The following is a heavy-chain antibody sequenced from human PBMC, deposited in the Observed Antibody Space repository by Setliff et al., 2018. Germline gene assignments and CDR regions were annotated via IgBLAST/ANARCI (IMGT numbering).Heavy chain of an antibody. CDR2: INPGGLSS. J-gene: IGHJ4*02. CDR3: ARAGLAAAGRKGVFDH. CDR1: GYSFTSHY. D-gene: IGHD6-25*01. V-gene: IGHV1-46*01. Sequence: GASVKVSCKTSGYSFTSHYMHWVRRAPGQGLEWMGIINPGGLSSSSTQKFEGRVTMTRDTSTSTVYMELNSLTSDDTAVYYCARAGLAAAGRKGVFDHWGQGTLVTVSS.